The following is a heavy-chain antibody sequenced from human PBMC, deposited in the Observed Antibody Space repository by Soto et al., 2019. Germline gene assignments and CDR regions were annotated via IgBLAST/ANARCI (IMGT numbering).Heavy chain of an antibody. J-gene: IGHJ4*02. D-gene: IGHD5-18*01. CDR3: ARESSEWLRNRPVMFDY. Sequence: QVQLVESGGGVVQPGRSLRLSCAASGFTFSSYAMHWVRQAPGKGLEWVAVISYDGSNKYYADSVKGRFTISRDNSKNTLYLQMNSLRAEDTAVYYCARESSEWLRNRPVMFDYWGQGTLVTVSS. CDR1: GFTFSSYA. CDR2: ISYDGSNK. V-gene: IGHV3-30-3*01.